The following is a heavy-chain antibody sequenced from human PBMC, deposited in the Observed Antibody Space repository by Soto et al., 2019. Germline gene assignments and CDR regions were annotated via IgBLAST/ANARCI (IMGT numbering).Heavy chain of an antibody. CDR3: ARVGGYGMDV. D-gene: IGHD3-10*01. J-gene: IGHJ6*02. V-gene: IGHV4-38-2*01. CDR2: IYXSGST. Sequence: NPSETLSLTCAVSGYSISSGYYXGWIRQPPGKGLEWIGSIYXSGSTSYNXSLKSRVTISVDTSKNQFTLKLSSVTAADTAVYYCARVGGYGMDVWGQGTTVTVSS. CDR1: GYSISSGYY.